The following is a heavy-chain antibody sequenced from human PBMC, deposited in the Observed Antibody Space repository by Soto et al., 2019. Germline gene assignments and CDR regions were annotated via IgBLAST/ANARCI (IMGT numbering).Heavy chain of an antibody. CDR2: ISSSVSTI. V-gene: IGHV3-11*01. J-gene: IGHJ2*01. Sequence: QVQLVESGGGLVKPGGSLRLSCAASGFTFSDYYMSWIRQAPGKGLEWVSYISSSVSTIYYADSVKGRFTIARDNAKNTLYLQMNSLRAEDTAVYYCARIGDDYFDWYFDLWGRGTLVTVSS. CDR1: GFTFSDYY. D-gene: IGHD4-17*01. CDR3: ARIGDDYFDWYFDL.